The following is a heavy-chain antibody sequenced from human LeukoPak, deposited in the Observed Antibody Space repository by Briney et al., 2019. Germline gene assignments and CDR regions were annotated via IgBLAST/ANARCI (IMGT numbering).Heavy chain of an antibody. CDR1: GGSFSNYA. CDR3: ARDKAPRWSGYSPYDAFDI. Sequence: GASVKVSCKASGGSFSNYAFSWVRQAPGQGLEWMGRITPIVDIATYIRKFQGRVTITANKFTSTAYMELSSLTSEDTAVYYCARDKAPRWSGYSPYDAFDIWGQGTMVTVSS. CDR2: ITPIVDIA. V-gene: IGHV1-69*04. D-gene: IGHD3-3*01. J-gene: IGHJ3*02.